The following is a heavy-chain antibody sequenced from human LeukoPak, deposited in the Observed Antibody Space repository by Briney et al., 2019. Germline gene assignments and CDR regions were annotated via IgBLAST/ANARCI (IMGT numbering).Heavy chain of an antibody. D-gene: IGHD6-6*01. Sequence: SVKVSCKASGGTFSSSAISWVRQAPGQGLEWMGGIIPIFGTANYAQKFQGRVTITTDESTSTAYMELSSLRSEDTAVYYCARGGDSSSSNPFDYWGQGTLVTVSS. V-gene: IGHV1-69*05. CDR2: IIPIFGTA. CDR1: GGTFSSSA. CDR3: ARGGDSSSSNPFDY. J-gene: IGHJ4*02.